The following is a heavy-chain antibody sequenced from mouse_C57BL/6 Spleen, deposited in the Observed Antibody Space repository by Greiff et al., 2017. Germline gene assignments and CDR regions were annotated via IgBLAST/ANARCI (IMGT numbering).Heavy chain of an antibody. CDR1: GYTFTSYW. J-gene: IGHJ4*01. CDR2: IDPSDSDT. Sequence: QVQLQQPGAELVRPGSSVKLSCKASGYTFTSYWMHWVKQRPIQGLEWIGNIDPSDSDTHYNQKFKDKATLTVDKSSSTAYMQLSSLTSEDSAVYCCGRGGGYYAMDYWGQGTTVTVSS. V-gene: IGHV1-52*01. CDR3: GRGGGYYAMDY.